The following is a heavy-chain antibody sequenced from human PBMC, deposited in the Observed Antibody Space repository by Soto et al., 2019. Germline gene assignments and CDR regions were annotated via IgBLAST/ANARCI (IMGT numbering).Heavy chain of an antibody. CDR3: AKFFVETGGSSGWPWSFHY. CDR1: GFTFSSYA. D-gene: IGHD6-25*01. V-gene: IGHV3-23*01. CDR2: LSGGGGTT. J-gene: IGHJ4*02. Sequence: EVQLLESGGGLVQPGRSLRLSCAASGFTFSSYAMSWVRQAPGKGREWVSVLSGGGGTTYNADSVKGRFTFSRDHSKNTLFLQMNSLRAEDTAVYYCAKFFVETGGSSGWPWSFHYWGQGTLVTVSS.